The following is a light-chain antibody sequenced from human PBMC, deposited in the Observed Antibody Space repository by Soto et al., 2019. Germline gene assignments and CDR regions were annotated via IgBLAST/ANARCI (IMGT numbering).Light chain of an antibody. CDR2: AAS. Sequence: EIVLTQSPGTLSLSPGERATLSCRASQSVSVNSLSWYQQKGGEAPRLLIYAASTRATGVPDRFSGTCSGTEFAIPISRLETDDSAVYYCQQYGGSPFTFGHGTKVDIK. V-gene: IGKV3-20*01. CDR1: QSVSVNS. CDR3: QQYGGSPFT. J-gene: IGKJ3*01.